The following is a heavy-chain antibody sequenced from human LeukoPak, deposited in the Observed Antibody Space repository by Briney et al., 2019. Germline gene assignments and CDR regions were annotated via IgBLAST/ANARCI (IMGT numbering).Heavy chain of an antibody. CDR1: GFTFSSYA. Sequence: GGSLRLSCAASGFTFSSYAMSWVRQAPGKGLEWVSAISGSGGSTYYADSVKGRFTISRDNSRNTLYLQMNSLRAEDTAVYYCAKDIRSGYDFPDYWGQGTLVTVSS. CDR3: AKDIRSGYDFPDY. J-gene: IGHJ4*02. D-gene: IGHD5-12*01. CDR2: ISGSGGST. V-gene: IGHV3-23*01.